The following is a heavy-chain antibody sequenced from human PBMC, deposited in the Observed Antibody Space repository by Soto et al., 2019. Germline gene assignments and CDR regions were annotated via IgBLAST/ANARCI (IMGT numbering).Heavy chain of an antibody. CDR3: ARQGSSWNDAFDI. V-gene: IGHV5-51*01. J-gene: IGHJ3*02. Sequence: GQSMKISCNGSGYIFTSYWICWVRQMPGKDLEWMGIIYPGDSDTRYSPSFQGQVTISADESISTAYLQWSSLKASDTAMYYCARQGSSWNDAFDIWGQGTMVTVSS. CDR2: IYPGDSDT. CDR1: GYIFTSYW. D-gene: IGHD6-13*01.